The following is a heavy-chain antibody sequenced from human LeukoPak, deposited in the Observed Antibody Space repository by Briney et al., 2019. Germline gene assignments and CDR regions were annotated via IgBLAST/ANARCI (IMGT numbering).Heavy chain of an antibody. CDR2: ISSSSTI. CDR3: ARGIQLGSYYYYGVDV. Sequence: GGSLRLSCAASGFAFSTYSMNWVRQAPGKGLEWVSYISSSSTIYYADSVKGRFTISRDNAKNSLYLQMSSLRDEDTAVYYCARGIQLGSYYYYGVDVWGLGTTVTVSS. CDR1: GFAFSTYS. J-gene: IGHJ6*02. V-gene: IGHV3-48*02. D-gene: IGHD1-1*01.